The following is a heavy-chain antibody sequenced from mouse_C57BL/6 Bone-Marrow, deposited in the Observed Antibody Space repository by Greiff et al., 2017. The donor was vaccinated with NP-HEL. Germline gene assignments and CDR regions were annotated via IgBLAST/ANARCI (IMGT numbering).Heavy chain of an antibody. D-gene: IGHD2-4*01. CDR1: GFSLTSYG. CDR2: IWRGGST. Sequence: VQRVESGPGLVQPSQSLSITCTVSGFSLTSYGVHWVRQSPGKGLEWLGVIWRGGSTDYNAAFMSRLSITKDNSKSQVFFKMNSLQADDTAIYYCAKKGGVYYDYDAYAMDYWGQGTSVTVSS. J-gene: IGHJ4*01. V-gene: IGHV2-5*01. CDR3: AKKGGVYYDYDAYAMDY.